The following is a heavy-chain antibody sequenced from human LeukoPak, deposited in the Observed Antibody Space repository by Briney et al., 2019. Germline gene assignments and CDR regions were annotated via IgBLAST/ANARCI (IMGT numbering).Heavy chain of an antibody. Sequence: KSGGSLRLSCAASGFTLSSYSMTWVRQAPGKGLEWVAFISSSSTYIYHADSVKGRFTIARDKAKNSLFLQMNSLRAEDTAVYFCARGGSLIDSWGQGTLVTVSS. J-gene: IGHJ4*02. CDR2: ISSSSTYI. CDR3: ARGGSLIDS. CDR1: GFTLSSYS. V-gene: IGHV3-21*01.